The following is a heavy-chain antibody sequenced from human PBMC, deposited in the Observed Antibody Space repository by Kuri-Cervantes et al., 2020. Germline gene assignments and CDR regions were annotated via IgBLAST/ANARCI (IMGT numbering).Heavy chain of an antibody. Sequence: GGSLRLSCAASGFTFSGYNMNWVRQAPGKGLEWVSSISSSSSYIYYADSLKGRFTISRDNSKNSLYLQMNSLRAEDTAVYYCARLDYYDSSGSAGWGTQHWGQGTLVTVSS. V-gene: IGHV3-21*01. J-gene: IGHJ1*01. CDR1: GFTFSGYN. CDR3: ARLDYYDSSGSAGWGTQH. D-gene: IGHD3-22*01. CDR2: ISSSSSYI.